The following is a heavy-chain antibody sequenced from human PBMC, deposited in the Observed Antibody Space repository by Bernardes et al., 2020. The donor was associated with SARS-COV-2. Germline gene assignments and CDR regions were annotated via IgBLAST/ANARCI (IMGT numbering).Heavy chain of an antibody. J-gene: IGHJ4*02. D-gene: IGHD3-22*01. Sequence: SETLSLTCTVSGGSINSGSYYWSWIRQPAGRGLEWIGRIYTRGNTDYNPSLKSRVTLSTDTSKNQFSLKLTSVTAADTAVYYCAGDDDRYDSSGYYGYYFDFWGRGTLVTVSS. CDR3: AGDDDRYDSSGYYGYYFDF. V-gene: IGHV4-61*02. CDR2: IYTRGNT. CDR1: GGSINSGSYY.